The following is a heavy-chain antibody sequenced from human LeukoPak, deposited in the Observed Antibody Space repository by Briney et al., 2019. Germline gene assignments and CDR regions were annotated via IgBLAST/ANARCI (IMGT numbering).Heavy chain of an antibody. D-gene: IGHD3-10*01. V-gene: IGHV3-73*01. J-gene: IGHJ3*02. Sequence: GGSLKLSCAASGFTFSGSAMHWVRQASGKGLVWVGRIRSKANSYATAYAASVKGRFTISRDDSKNTAYLQMNSLKTEDTAVYYCTRGIAFDIWGQGTMVTVSS. CDR2: IRSKANSYAT. CDR3: TRGIAFDI. CDR1: GFTFSGSA.